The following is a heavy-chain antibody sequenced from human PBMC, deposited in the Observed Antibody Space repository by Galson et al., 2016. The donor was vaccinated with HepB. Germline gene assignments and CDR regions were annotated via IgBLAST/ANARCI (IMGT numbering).Heavy chain of an antibody. D-gene: IGHD5-12*01. CDR3: AYPLNYNGYDYGAFDY. Sequence: SLRLSCAVSGLAFKRYGMHWVRQAPGKGLEWVAVISYDGSSKYYADSVKGRFTISKENSKNTLYLQMSSLRREDTAVYYCAYPLNYNGYDYGAFDYWGQGTLVTVSS. J-gene: IGHJ4*02. V-gene: IGHV3-30*03. CDR2: ISYDGSSK. CDR1: GLAFKRYG.